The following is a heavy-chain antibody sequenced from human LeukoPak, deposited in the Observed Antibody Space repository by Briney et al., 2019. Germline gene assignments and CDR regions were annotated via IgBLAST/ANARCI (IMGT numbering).Heavy chain of an antibody. J-gene: IGHJ4*02. V-gene: IGHV1-46*03. Sequence: GASVKVSCKASGYTFTSYYIHWVRQAPGQGLEWMGIINPSGGSTSYAQKFQGRVTMTRDTSTSTVYMELSSLRSEDPAVYYCARDNYYGSGSYYSDYWGQGTLVTVSS. CDR3: ARDNYYGSGSYYSDY. D-gene: IGHD3-10*01. CDR2: INPSGGST. CDR1: GYTFTSYY.